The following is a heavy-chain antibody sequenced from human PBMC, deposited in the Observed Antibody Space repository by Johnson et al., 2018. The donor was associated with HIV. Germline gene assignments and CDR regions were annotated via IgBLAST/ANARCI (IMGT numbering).Heavy chain of an antibody. J-gene: IGHJ3*02. CDR1: GFTFGTYW. CDR2: IKLDGSDK. D-gene: IGHD1-26*01. V-gene: IGHV3-7*03. CDR3: AKDRGSPGIPAAFDI. Sequence: VHLVESGGGLVQPGESLRLSCVVSGFTFGTYWMTWVRQAPGNGLEWVATIKLDGSDKYYLDSVKGRFTISRDNGRNSLYLQMNSLRAEDTAVYYCAKDRGSPGIPAAFDIWGQGTMVTVSS.